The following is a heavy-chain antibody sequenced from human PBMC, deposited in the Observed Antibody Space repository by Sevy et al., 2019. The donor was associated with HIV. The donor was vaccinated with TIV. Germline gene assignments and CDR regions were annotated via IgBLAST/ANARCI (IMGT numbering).Heavy chain of an antibody. CDR1: GFTLTSYE. CDR3: ARRGTFRFSDAFDI. D-gene: IGHD1-7*01. J-gene: IGHJ3*02. CDR2: ISSICNTI. V-gene: IGHV3-48*03. Sequence: GGSLRLSCEASGFTLTSYEMNWVRQAPGKGLEWVSYISSICNTIYYADSVKGRFTISRDKAKKSVYLQMNSLRADDTAVYFCARRGTFRFSDAFDIWGQGTMVTVSS.